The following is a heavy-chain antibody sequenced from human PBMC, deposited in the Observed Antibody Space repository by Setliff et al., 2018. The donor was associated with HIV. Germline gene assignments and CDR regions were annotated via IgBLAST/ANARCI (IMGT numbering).Heavy chain of an antibody. D-gene: IGHD3-22*01. J-gene: IGHJ4*02. CDR1: GGSVSSGAYF. V-gene: IGHV4-31*03. Sequence: SETLSLTCTVSGGSVSSGAYFWSWIRQHPGKGLEWMGYMSKRGTYIINPSLESRMTMSVDTSKNQLYLRLKSVTAADTAVYYCAAGLHYYDSTGYPLTFDYWGQGALVTVSS. CDR2: MSKRGTY. CDR3: AAGLHYYDSTGYPLTFDY.